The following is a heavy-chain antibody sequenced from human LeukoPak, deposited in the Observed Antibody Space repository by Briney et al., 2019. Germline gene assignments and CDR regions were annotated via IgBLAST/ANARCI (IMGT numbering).Heavy chain of an antibody. V-gene: IGHV4-59*01. CDR3: AREYSGFDY. CDR2: VYYSGST. J-gene: IGHJ4*02. CDR1: GDSIDASY. D-gene: IGHD5-12*01. Sequence: SETLSLTCSVSGDSIDASYWSWIRQPPGKGLEWIGYVYYSGSTNYNPSLKSRVTISVDTSKNQFSLKLTSVTAADTAVYYCAREYSGFDYWGQGTLVTVSS.